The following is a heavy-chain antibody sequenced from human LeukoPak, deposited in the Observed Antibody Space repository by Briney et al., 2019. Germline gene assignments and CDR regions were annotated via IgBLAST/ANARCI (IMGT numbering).Heavy chain of an antibody. J-gene: IGHJ3*02. D-gene: IGHD2-15*01. CDR3: AKSIVVVVAAKAPDAFDI. Sequence: GGSLRLSCAASEFTFDDYAMHWVRQVPGKGLEWVSFISWDGGSTYYADSVKGRFTISRDNSKNSLYLQMNSLRAEDTAVYYCAKSIVVVVAAKAPDAFDIWGQGTMVTVSS. CDR1: EFTFDDYA. CDR2: ISWDGGST. V-gene: IGHV3-43D*03.